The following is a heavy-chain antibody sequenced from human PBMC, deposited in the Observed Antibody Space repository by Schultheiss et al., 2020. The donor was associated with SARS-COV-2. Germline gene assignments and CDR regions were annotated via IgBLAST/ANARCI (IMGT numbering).Heavy chain of an antibody. CDR2: INSDGSST. J-gene: IGHJ6*02. Sequence: GSLRLSCAASGFTFSSYWMHWVRQAPGKGLVWVSRINSDGSSTSYADSVKGRFTISRDNAKNTLYLQMNSLRAEDTAVYYCARAGQLGYGMDVWGQGTTVTVSS. CDR1: GFTFSSYW. D-gene: IGHD5-24*01. CDR3: ARAGQLGYGMDV. V-gene: IGHV3-74*01.